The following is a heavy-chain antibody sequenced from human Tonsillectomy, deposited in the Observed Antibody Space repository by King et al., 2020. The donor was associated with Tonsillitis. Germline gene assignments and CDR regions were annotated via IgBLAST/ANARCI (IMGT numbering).Heavy chain of an antibody. Sequence: TLKESGLTQVEPTQTLTLTCTFSGFSLTTSGVGVAWIRQPPGKALEWLGVIYWDDDIRYSPSLKSRLTITKDTSRNQVVLTMTNMDPVDTATYYCVHSPITATGTYWGQGTLVTVSSGWTFCHCDYYHYYYMDVWGNGTTVTVSS. CDR2: IYWDDDI. CDR3: VHSPITATGTYWGQGTLVTVSSGWTFCHCDYYHYYYMDV. CDR1: GFSLTTSGVG. D-gene: IGHD1-1*01. J-gene: IGHJ6*03. V-gene: IGHV2-5*02.